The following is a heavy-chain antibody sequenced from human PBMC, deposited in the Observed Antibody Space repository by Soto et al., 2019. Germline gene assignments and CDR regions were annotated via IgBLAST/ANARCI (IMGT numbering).Heavy chain of an antibody. CDR2: INPYNGYT. D-gene: IGHD3-3*01. Sequence: ASVKVSCKTSGYTFIHYVITWVRQAPGQGLEWMGWINPYNGYTDYAQNLQGRVTMTTDTSTTTAYMELRSLRSDDTAVYYCARGLGDYDFWSAQSPPYYMDVWGKGTTVTVSS. J-gene: IGHJ6*03. CDR3: ARGLGDYDFWSAQSPPYYMDV. CDR1: GYTFIHYV. V-gene: IGHV1-18*01.